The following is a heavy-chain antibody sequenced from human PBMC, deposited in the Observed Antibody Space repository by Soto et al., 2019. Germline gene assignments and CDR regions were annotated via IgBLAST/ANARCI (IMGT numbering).Heavy chain of an antibody. V-gene: IGHV1-8*01. CDR2: MNPTRGNT. J-gene: IGHJ6*02. Sequence: QVQLVQSGAEVKKPGASVKVSCKASGYTFTSDDTNWVRRGTGLGLEWMGWMNPTRGNTGYAQKFQGRVTMTGNTAISTASLELSSPRSEDTAVCYCATVMTARGTDVWGQGTAVTVSS. CDR3: ATVMTARGTDV. D-gene: IGHD2-8*01. CDR1: GYTFTSDD.